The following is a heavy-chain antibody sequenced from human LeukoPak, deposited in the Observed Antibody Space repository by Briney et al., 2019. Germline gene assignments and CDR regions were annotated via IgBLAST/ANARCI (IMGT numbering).Heavy chain of an antibody. D-gene: IGHD3-22*01. CDR3: ARGSSGYYKHAFDI. CDR2: IYYSGST. V-gene: IGHV4-59*01. Sequence: PSETLSLTCTVSGGSFSSYYWSWLRQPPGKELEWIGYIYYSGSTNYNPSLKSRVTISVDTSKNQFSLKLSSVTAADTAVYYCARGSSGYYKHAFDIWGEGTMVTVSS. J-gene: IGHJ3*02. CDR1: GGSFSSYY.